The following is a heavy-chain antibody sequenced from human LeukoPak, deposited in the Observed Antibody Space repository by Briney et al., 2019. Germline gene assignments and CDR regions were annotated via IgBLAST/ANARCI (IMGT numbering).Heavy chain of an antibody. CDR1: GYTFTSYG. V-gene: IGHV1-18*04. CDR2: IRAYNGNT. Sequence: ASLKLSCKASGYTFTSYGFSWVRQAPGQGLEWMGWIRAYNGNTNYAQKVQGRVTMTTDTSTSTAYMERRSLRSDDTAVYYCARDTSAYPPYYWGQGTLVSVSS. CDR3: ARDTSAYPPYY. J-gene: IGHJ4*02. D-gene: IGHD3-22*01.